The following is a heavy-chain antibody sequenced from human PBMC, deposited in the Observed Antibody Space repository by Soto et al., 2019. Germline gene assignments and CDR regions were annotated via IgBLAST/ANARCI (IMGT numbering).Heavy chain of an antibody. CDR2: IYYSGST. CDR1: GGSVSSGSYY. V-gene: IGHV4-61*01. D-gene: IGHD3-3*01. Sequence: SETLSLTCTVSGGSVSSGSYYWSWIRQPPGKGLEWIGYIYYSGSTNYNPSLKSRVTISVDTSKNQFSLKLSSVTAADTAVYYCARDVAIFGVVIRYFDYWGQGNLVTVSS. J-gene: IGHJ4*02. CDR3: ARDVAIFGVVIRYFDY.